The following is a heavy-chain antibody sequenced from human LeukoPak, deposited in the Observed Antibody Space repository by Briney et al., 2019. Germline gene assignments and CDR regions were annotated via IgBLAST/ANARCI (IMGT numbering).Heavy chain of an antibody. CDR1: GFTFSSFP. J-gene: IGHJ4*02. V-gene: IGHV3-64*02. Sequence: GGSLRLSCVASGFTFSSFPMHWVRQAPDKGLEYLAAILGNGHASFYADSVKGRFTISRDNSKNTLYLQMDSLRADDMAVYYCARDFSSGYSFDSWGQGTLVTVS. CDR2: ILGNGHAS. CDR3: ARDFSSGYSFDS. D-gene: IGHD6-19*01.